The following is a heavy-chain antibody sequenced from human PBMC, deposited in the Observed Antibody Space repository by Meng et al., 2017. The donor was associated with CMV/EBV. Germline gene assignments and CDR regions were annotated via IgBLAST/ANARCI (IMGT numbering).Heavy chain of an antibody. CDR3: AGDTMMIMSFDH. CDR1: GYTFTHHG. Sequence: QVQLVQSGAEVRKPGASVKVSCKASGYTFTHHGISWVRQAPGQGLEWMGWISGYNDNTKYARHLQGRVTMTTGTSTNTAYMELRSLRSDDPAIYYCAGDTMMIMSFDHWGPGTLVTVSS. CDR2: ISGYNDNT. V-gene: IGHV1-18*01. J-gene: IGHJ4*02. D-gene: IGHD3-22*01.